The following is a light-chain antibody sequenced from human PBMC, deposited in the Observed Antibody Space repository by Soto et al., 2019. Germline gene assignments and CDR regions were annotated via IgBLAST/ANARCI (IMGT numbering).Light chain of an antibody. Sequence: QSVLTQPPSASGAPGLRVTISCSGSNSNIGGNTVNWYQQRPGKASKLLIHSDNERHSGVPGRFSGSRSGASASLAITGLQSEDEAYYYCSAWDDTLSGPVLGGGTKLTVL. CDR2: SDN. J-gene: IGLJ3*02. V-gene: IGLV1-44*01. CDR3: SAWDDTLSGPV. CDR1: NSNIGGNT.